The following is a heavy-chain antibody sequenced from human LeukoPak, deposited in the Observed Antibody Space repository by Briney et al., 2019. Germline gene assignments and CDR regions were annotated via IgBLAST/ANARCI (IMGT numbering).Heavy chain of an antibody. D-gene: IGHD1-14*01. CDR2: IWYDGSNK. CDR3: AKDQGTGTTIDY. CDR1: GFTFSSYG. V-gene: IGHV3-33*06. J-gene: IGHJ4*02. Sequence: GRSLRLSCAASGFTFSSYGMHWVRQAPGKGLEWVAVIWYDGSNKYYADSVKGRFTISRDNSKNTLYLQMNSLRAEDTAVYYCAKDQGTGTTIDYWGQGTLVTVSS.